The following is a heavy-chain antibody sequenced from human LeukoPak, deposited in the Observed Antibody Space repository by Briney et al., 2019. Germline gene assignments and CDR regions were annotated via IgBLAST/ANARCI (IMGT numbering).Heavy chain of an antibody. D-gene: IGHD2-2*01. Sequence: PGGSLRLSCAASGFTFSSYAMSWVRQAPGKGLEWVSAISGSGGSTYYADSVKGRFTISRDNSKNTLYLQMNSLRAEHTAVYYCAKGDVVVPATARRYYYDYWGQGTLIPVSS. CDR1: GFTFSSYA. V-gene: IGHV3-23*01. J-gene: IGHJ4*02. CDR2: ISGSGGST. CDR3: AKGDVVVPATARRYYYDY.